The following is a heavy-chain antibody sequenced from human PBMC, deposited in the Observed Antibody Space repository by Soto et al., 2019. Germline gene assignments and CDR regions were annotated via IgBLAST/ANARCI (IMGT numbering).Heavy chain of an antibody. D-gene: IGHD3-22*01. J-gene: IGHJ4*02. CDR3: AHSSDYYDSSGYYHYYFDY. V-gene: IGHV2-5*02. CDR2: IYWDDDK. CDR1: GFSLSTNGVG. Sequence: QITLKESGPTLVKPTQTLTLTCTFSGFSLSTNGVGVGWIRQPPGKALEWLALIYWDDDKRYSPSLKSRLTITKDTAKNQVVRTMTHMDPVDTATYYCAHSSDYYDSSGYYHYYFDYWGQGTLVTVSS.